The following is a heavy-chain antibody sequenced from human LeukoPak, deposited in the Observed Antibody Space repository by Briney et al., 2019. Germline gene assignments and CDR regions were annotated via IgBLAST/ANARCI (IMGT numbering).Heavy chain of an antibody. D-gene: IGHD1-26*01. CDR3: ARDPYSGSYGDYYYYYMDV. V-gene: IGHV3-21*01. CDR2: ITSTSTYT. CDR1: GFTFSSYS. J-gene: IGHJ6*03. Sequence: PGGSLRLSCAASGFTFSSYSMNWVRQAPGKGLEWVSSITSTSTYTYYADSVKGRFTISRDNAENSLYLQMNSLRAEDTAVYYCARDPYSGSYGDYYYYYMDVWGKGTTVTISS.